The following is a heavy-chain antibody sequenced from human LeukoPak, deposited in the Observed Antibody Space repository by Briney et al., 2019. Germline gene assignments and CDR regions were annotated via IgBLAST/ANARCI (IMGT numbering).Heavy chain of an antibody. J-gene: IGHJ6*02. CDR1: GFTLSESW. CDR3: ATYTHWVAGDV. Sequence: GGSLRLSCAASGFTLSESWMSWVLQAPGKGLEWVANMNQDGSEKDYVDSVKGRVTISRDNARESLYLQMSSLRAEDTAVYYCATYTHWVAGDVWGHGTTVTVSS. D-gene: IGHD3-16*01. V-gene: IGHV3-7*01. CDR2: MNQDGSEK.